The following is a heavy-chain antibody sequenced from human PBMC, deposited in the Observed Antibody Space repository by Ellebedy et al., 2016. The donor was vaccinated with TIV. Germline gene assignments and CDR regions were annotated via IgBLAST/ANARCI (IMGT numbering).Heavy chain of an antibody. Sequence: SETLSLTXTVSGGSVSSGSYYWSWIRQPPGKGLEWIGYIYYSGSTNYNPSLKSRVTISVDTSKNQFSLKLSSVTAADTAVYYCAREPVGSTRHDTNDYWGQGTLVTVSS. D-gene: IGHD3-9*01. J-gene: IGHJ4*02. V-gene: IGHV4-61*01. CDR2: IYYSGST. CDR3: AREPVGSTRHDTNDY. CDR1: GGSVSSGSYY.